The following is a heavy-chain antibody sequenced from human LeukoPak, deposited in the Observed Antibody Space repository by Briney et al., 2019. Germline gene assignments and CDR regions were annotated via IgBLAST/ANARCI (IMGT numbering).Heavy chain of an antibody. J-gene: IGHJ4*02. V-gene: IGHV3-73*01. CDR1: RFTFRGSA. CDR2: IRSKANSYAT. Sequence: GGSLRLSCAASRFTFRGSAMHWVRQASGKGLDWVGRIRSKANSYATAYAASVKGRFTISRDDSKNTAYLQMNSLKTEDTAVYYCTRRNPVQATDYWGQGTLVTVSS. D-gene: IGHD1-1*01. CDR3: TRRNPVQATDY.